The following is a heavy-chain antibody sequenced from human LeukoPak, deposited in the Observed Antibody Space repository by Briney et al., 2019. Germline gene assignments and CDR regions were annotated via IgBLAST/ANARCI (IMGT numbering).Heavy chain of an antibody. D-gene: IGHD2-15*01. CDR2: ISGSGGST. CDR3: AKSHCSGGSCYSEGYYYGMDV. J-gene: IGHJ6*02. Sequence: QTGGSLRLSCAASGFTFSSYAMSWVRQAPGKGLEWVSAISGSGGSTYYADSVKGRFTISRDNSKNTLYLQMNSPRAEDTAVYYCAKSHCSGGSCYSEGYYYGMDVWGQGTTVTVSS. V-gene: IGHV3-23*01. CDR1: GFTFSSYA.